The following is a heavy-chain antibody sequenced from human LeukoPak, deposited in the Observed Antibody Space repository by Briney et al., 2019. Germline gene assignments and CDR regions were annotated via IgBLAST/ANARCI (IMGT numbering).Heavy chain of an antibody. V-gene: IGHV3-20*01. D-gene: IGHD3-10*01. Sequence: PGGSLRLSCAASGFTFDDYGMSWVRQAPGKGLEWVSGINWNGGSTGYADSVKGRFTISRDNAKNSLYLQMNSLRAEDTALHHCARGRLGEPLWPYWGQGTLVTVSS. CDR3: ARGRLGEPLWPY. CDR2: INWNGGST. CDR1: GFTFDDYG. J-gene: IGHJ4*02.